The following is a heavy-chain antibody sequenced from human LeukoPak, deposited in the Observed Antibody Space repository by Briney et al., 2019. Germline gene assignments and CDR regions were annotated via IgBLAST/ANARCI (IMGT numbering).Heavy chain of an antibody. D-gene: IGHD1-26*01. CDR3: ATPTVGAIKEDLFDY. J-gene: IGHJ4*02. CDR2: VDPEDGET. CDR1: GYTFTDYY. Sequence: GVSVKISCKVSGYTFTDYYMHWVQQAPGKGLEWMGLVDPEDGETIYAEKFQGRVTITADTSTDTAYMELSSLRSEDTAVYYCATPTVGAIKEDLFDYWGQGTLVTVSS. V-gene: IGHV1-69-2*01.